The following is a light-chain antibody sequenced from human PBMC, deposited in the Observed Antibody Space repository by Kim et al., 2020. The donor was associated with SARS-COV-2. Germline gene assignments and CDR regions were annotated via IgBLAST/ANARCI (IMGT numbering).Light chain of an antibody. CDR3: SSYTSSSTYV. Sequence: QSVLTQPPSVSGAPGQRVTISCTGNTSHIGAGYDVHWYQQLPGRAPKLLMYGNSNRPSGVPDRFSGSKSGTSASLAITGLQAEDEADYYCSSYTSSSTYVFGTGTKVTVL. CDR2: GNS. V-gene: IGLV1-40*01. J-gene: IGLJ1*01. CDR1: TSHIGAGYD.